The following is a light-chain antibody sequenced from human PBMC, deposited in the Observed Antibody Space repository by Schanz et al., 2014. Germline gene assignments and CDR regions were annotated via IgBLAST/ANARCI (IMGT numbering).Light chain of an antibody. Sequence: DIVMTQSPDSLAVSLGERATINCKSSQTVLYNSNNRNSLAWYQQKPGQPPNLLIYWASTRESGVPDRFSGSGSGTDFTLTISSLQAEDVAVYYCQQYYNTPQVQYTFGQGTKLEIK. CDR2: WAS. CDR3: QQYYNTPQVQYT. J-gene: IGKJ2*01. CDR1: QTVLYNSNNRNS. V-gene: IGKV4-1*01.